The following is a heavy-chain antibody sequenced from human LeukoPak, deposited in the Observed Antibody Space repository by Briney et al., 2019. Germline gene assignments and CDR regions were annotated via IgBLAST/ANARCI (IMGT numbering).Heavy chain of an antibody. J-gene: IGHJ5*02. V-gene: IGHV4-39*01. CDR2: IYYSGST. D-gene: IGHD3-16*01. Sequence: PSETLSLTCTVSGGSISSSSYYWGWIRQPPGKGLEWIGSIYYSGSTYYNPSLKSRVTISVDTSKNQFSLKLSSVTAADTAVYYCARKGEYLGPWGQGTLVTVSS. CDR1: GGSISSSSYY. CDR3: ARKGEYLGP.